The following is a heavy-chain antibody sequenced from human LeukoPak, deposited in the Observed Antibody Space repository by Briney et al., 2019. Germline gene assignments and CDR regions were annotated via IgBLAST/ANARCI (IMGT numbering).Heavy chain of an antibody. V-gene: IGHV3-23*01. CDR3: AKDLELLDY. CDR1: GFTFNIFA. Sequence: GGSLRLSCAASGFTFNIFAMSWVRLAPGKEPDWVAAISASGANTYYADSVKGRFTVSRDNSQSSLYLQMNSLRAEDTAVYYCAKDLELLDYWGQGTLVTVSS. CDR2: ISASGANT. D-gene: IGHD2-21*01. J-gene: IGHJ4*02.